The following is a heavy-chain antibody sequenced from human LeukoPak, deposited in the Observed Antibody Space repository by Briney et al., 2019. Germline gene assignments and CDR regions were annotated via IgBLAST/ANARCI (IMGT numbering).Heavy chain of an antibody. Sequence: PGGSLRLSCTVSGFTFRRYWVMWLRQATGKGPGWVGNVKQYGSEKYSVASVKGRFTINRDNAKNSLYLQMNSLGAEDTAMYYCARDGSCGSADWGQGTLVTVSS. CDR1: GFTFRRYW. V-gene: IGHV3-7*04. J-gene: IGHJ4*02. D-gene: IGHD6-19*01. CDR2: VKQYGSEK. CDR3: ARDGSCGSAD.